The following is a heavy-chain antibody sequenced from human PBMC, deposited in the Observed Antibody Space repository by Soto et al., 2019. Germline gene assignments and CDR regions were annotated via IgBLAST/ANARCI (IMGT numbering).Heavy chain of an antibody. CDR3: ARAWGYDSNDYYYAY. V-gene: IGHV1-69*01. Sequence: QVQLVKSGAEVRKPGSSVKVYCKASGGTFSRHAISWVRQAPGQGLEWMVGIIPIFGTANHAQKFQGRVTIIADESTITVYMELSSLSSEDTAMYYWARAWGYDSNDYYYAYWGQVTHVIVS. J-gene: IGHJ4*02. CDR1: GGTFSRHA. CDR2: IIPIFGTA. D-gene: IGHD3-22*01.